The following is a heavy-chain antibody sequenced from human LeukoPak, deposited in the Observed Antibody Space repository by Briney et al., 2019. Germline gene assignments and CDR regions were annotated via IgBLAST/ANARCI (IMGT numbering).Heavy chain of an antibody. J-gene: IGHJ3*02. V-gene: IGHV1-69*13. CDR3: AREGVATTITNAFDI. D-gene: IGHD5-12*01. Sequence: GASVKASCKASGGTFSSYAISWVRQAPGQGLEWMGGIIPIFGTANYAQKFQGRVTITADESTSTAYMELSSLRSEDTAVYYCAREGVATTITNAFDIWGQGTMVTVSS. CDR1: GGTFSSYA. CDR2: IIPIFGTA.